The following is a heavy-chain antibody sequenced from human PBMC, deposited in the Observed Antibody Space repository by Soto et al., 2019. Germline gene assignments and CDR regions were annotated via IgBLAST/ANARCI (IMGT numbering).Heavy chain of an antibody. V-gene: IGHV4-59*01. CDR3: AREVAARRFDY. J-gene: IGHJ4*02. CDR1: GGSISSYY. D-gene: IGHD6-6*01. Sequence: SETLFLTCTVSGGSISSYYWSWIRQPPGKGLEWIGYIYYSGSTNYNPSLKSRVTISVDTSKNQFSLKLSSVTAADTAVYYCAREVAARRFDYWGQGTLVTVSS. CDR2: IYYSGST.